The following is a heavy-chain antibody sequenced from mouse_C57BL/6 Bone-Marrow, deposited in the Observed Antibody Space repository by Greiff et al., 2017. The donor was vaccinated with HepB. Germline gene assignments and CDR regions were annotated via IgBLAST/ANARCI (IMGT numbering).Heavy chain of an antibody. CDR2: ISSGGSYT. V-gene: IGHV5-6*02. Sequence: DVMLVESGGDLVKPGGSLKLSCAASGFTFSSYGMSWVRQTPDKRLEWVATISSGGSYTYYPDSVKGRFTISRDNAKNTLYLEMSSLKSEDTAMYYCARSTMVSTWDYYAMDYWGQGTSVTVSS. CDR3: ARSTMVSTWDYYAMDY. CDR1: GFTFSSYG. J-gene: IGHJ4*01. D-gene: IGHD2-1*01.